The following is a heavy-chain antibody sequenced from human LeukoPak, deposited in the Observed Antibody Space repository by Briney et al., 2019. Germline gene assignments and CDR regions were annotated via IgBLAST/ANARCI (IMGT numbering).Heavy chain of an antibody. D-gene: IGHD2-2*01. CDR2: ISGSGGST. J-gene: IGHJ6*02. V-gene: IGHV3-23*01. Sequence: GGSLRLSCAASGFTFSSYAMSWVRQAPGKGLEWVSAISGSGGSTYYADSAKGRFTISRDNSKNTLYLQMNSLRAEDTAVYYCAKEVVPAAKGVYYYGMDVWGQGTTVTVSS. CDR1: GFTFSSYA. CDR3: AKEVVPAAKGVYYYGMDV.